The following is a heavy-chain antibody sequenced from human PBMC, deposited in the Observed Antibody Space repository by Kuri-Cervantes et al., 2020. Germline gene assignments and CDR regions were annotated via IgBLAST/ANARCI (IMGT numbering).Heavy chain of an antibody. V-gene: IGHV3-15*01. Sequence: GESLKISCAASGFTFSNAWMSWVRQAPGKGLEWVGRIKSKTDGGTTDYAAPVKGRFTISRDDSKNTLYLQIESLTAEDTAVYYCARATSSSSGFGYFDYWGQGTLVTVSS. D-gene: IGHD6-6*01. CDR1: GFTFSNAW. CDR3: ARATSSSSGFGYFDY. CDR2: IKSKTDGGTT. J-gene: IGHJ4*02.